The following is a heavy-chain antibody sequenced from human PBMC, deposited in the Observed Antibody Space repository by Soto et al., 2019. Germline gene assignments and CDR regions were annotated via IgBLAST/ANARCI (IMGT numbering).Heavy chain of an antibody. D-gene: IGHD5-12*01. J-gene: IGHJ4*02. CDR2: IYYSGST. Sequence: QVQLQESGPGLVKPSETLSLTCTVSGGSISSYYWSWIRQPPGKGLEWIGYIYYSGSTNYNPSLQSRVTISVDTSKNQFSLKRSSVTAADTAVYYCARYGYGYFDYWGQGTLVTVSS. CDR1: GGSISSYY. V-gene: IGHV4-59*01. CDR3: ARYGYGYFDY.